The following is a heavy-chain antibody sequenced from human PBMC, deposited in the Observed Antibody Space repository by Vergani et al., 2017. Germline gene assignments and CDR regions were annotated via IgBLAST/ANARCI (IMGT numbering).Heavy chain of an antibody. CDR3: AAEYYYDSSGYLGS. CDR1: GGTFSSYD. Sequence: QVQLVQSGAEVKKPGASVKVSCKASGGTFSSYDISWVRQAPGQGLEWMGRIIPILGIANYAQKFQGRVTITADKSTSTAYMELSSLRSEDTAVYYCAAEYYYDSSGYLGSWGQGTLVTVSS. V-gene: IGHV1-69*04. J-gene: IGHJ5*02. CDR2: IIPILGIA. D-gene: IGHD3-22*01.